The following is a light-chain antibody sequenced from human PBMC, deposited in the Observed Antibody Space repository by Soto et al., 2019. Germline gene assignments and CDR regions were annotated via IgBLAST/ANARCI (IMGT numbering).Light chain of an antibody. CDR2: GAS. J-gene: IGKJ1*01. Sequence: EIVLTQSPGTLSLSPGERASLSCRASQSVSSNLAWYQQKPGQAPRLLIYGASTRATGIPARFTGSGSGTEFTLTVSSLQSEYFAVCDCQELHTWHRRLGYGT. CDR3: QELHTWHRR. V-gene: IGKV3-15*01. CDR1: QSVSSN.